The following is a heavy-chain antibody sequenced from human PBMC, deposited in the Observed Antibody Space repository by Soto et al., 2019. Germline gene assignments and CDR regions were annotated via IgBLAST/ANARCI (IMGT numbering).Heavy chain of an antibody. CDR1: GDSITTNKW. J-gene: IGHJ4*02. D-gene: IGHD6-19*01. Sequence: SATLSLTCAVSGDSITTNKWWSWVRQPPGKGLEWIGEVYHTGLTNYNSSLKSRVTMSVDTSKNQFSLKLTSVTAADTAMYYCARDVAVPGESDRFDQWGQGTLVTVSS. V-gene: IGHV4-4*02. CDR2: VYHTGLT. CDR3: ARDVAVPGESDRFDQ.